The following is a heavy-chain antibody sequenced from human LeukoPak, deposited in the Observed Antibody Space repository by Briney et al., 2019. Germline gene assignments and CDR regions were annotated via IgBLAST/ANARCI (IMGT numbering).Heavy chain of an antibody. V-gene: IGHV4-39*07. CDR2: IYYSGST. J-gene: IGHJ4*02. Sequence: PSETLSLTCTVSGGSISSSSYYWGWIRQPPGKGLEWIGSIYYSGSTYYNPSLKSRVTISVDTSKNQFSLKLSSVTAADTAVYYCARVSPGWSFDYWGQGTLVTVSS. CDR1: GGSISSSSYY. CDR3: ARVSPGWSFDY. D-gene: IGHD2-2*01.